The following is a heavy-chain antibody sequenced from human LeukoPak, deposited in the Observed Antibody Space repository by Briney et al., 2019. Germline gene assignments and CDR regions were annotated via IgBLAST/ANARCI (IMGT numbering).Heavy chain of an antibody. V-gene: IGHV4-34*01. CDR1: GGSFSGYY. CDR2: INHSGST. J-gene: IGHJ2*01. Sequence: SKTLSLTCAVYGGSFSGYYWSWIRQPPGKGLEWIGEINHSGSTNYNPSLKSRVTISVDTSKNQFSLKLSSVTAADTAVYYCAGPLYYYGSGNYWYFDLWGRGTLVTVSS. D-gene: IGHD3-10*01. CDR3: AGPLYYYGSGNYWYFDL.